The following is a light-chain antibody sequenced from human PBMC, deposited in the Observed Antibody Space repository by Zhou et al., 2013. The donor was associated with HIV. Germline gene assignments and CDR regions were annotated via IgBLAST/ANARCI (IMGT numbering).Light chain of an antibody. Sequence: DIQMTQSPSSLSASVGDRVTITCRASESIVTYLNWYQQKPGNSPKLLIYDASRLQSGVPSRFSGSGSGTEFTLTITSLQPDDFATYYCQQYNGYSLTFGGGTKVETK. CDR2: DAS. J-gene: IGKJ4*01. V-gene: IGKV1-5*01. CDR3: QQYNGYSLT. CDR1: ESIVTY.